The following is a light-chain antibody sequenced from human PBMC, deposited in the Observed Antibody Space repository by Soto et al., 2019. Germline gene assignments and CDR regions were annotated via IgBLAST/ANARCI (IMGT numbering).Light chain of an antibody. V-gene: IGLV2-8*01. Sequence: QSALTQPPSASGSPGQSVTISCTGTSSDVGRYNYVSWFQQHPGKAPKFMIYEVSKRPSGVPDRFSGSKSGNTASLTVSGLQAEDEADYYCSSYARMTVIFGGGTKLTVL. J-gene: IGLJ2*01. CDR1: SSDVGRYNY. CDR2: EVS. CDR3: SSYARMTVI.